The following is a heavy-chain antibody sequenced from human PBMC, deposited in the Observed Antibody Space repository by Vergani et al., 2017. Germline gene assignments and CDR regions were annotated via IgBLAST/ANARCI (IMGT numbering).Heavy chain of an antibody. J-gene: IGHJ6*03. CDR1: GFTFSSYG. V-gene: IGHV3-30*18. CDR3: AKGGEYSGYDPYYYMDV. D-gene: IGHD5-12*01. CDR2: ISYDGSNK. Sequence: QVQLVESGGGVVQPGRSLRLSCAASGFTFSSYGMHWVRQAPGKGLEWVAVISYDGSNKYYADSVKGRFTISRDNSKNTLYLQMNSLRAEDTAVYYCAKGGEYSGYDPYYYMDVWGQGTLVTVSS.